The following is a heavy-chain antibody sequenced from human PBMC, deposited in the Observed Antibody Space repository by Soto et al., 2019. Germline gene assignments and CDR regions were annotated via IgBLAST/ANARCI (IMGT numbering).Heavy chain of an antibody. D-gene: IGHD2-15*01. CDR1: GFTFSDYY. CDR3: ARWSKYIVVVVAATETHNWFDP. Sequence: GGSLRLSCAASGFTFSDYYMSWIRQAPGKGLEWVSYISSSGSTIYYADSVKGRFIISRDNAKNSLYLQMNSLRAEDTAVYYCARWSKYIVVVVAATETHNWFDPWGQGTLVTVSS. V-gene: IGHV3-11*01. CDR2: ISSSGSTI. J-gene: IGHJ5*02.